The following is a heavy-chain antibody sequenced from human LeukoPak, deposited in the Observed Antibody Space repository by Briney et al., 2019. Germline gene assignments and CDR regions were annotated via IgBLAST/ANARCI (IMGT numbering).Heavy chain of an antibody. CDR1: GFTFSSYA. CDR3: ARDPHTYSSSLGDY. CDR2: ISSSASNT. J-gene: IGHJ4*02. D-gene: IGHD6-13*01. Sequence: GGSLRLSCAASGFTFSSYAMSWVRQAPGKGLEWVSSISSSASNTYYADSVKGRFTFSRDNSKNTLYLQMNSLRAEDTAVYYCARDPHTYSSSLGDYWGQGTLVTVSS. V-gene: IGHV3-23*01.